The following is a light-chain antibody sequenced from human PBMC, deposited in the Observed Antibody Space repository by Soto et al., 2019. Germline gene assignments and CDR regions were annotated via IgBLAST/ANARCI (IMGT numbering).Light chain of an antibody. J-gene: IGKJ1*01. CDR2: DAA. CDR1: QTVNTW. V-gene: IGKV1-5*01. Sequence: DIQMTHSPSTLSASVWDRVTITLRVSQTVNTWLAWYQQKPGKAPKVLIFDAASLKTGVPSRFSGSGSGTEFTLTISNLQPDDFAAYYCQQYDSYSSGPFGQGTKVDIK. CDR3: QQYDSYSSGP.